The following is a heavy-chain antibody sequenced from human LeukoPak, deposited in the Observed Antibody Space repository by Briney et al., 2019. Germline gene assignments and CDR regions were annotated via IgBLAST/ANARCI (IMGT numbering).Heavy chain of an antibody. CDR3: AKSGASVGGNFDY. J-gene: IGHJ4*02. D-gene: IGHD4-23*01. Sequence: QSGGSLRLSCAASGFTFSSYGMHWVRQAPGKGLEWVAFIRYDGSNKYYADSVKGRFTISRDNSKNTLYLQMNSLRAEDTAVYYCAKSGASVGGNFDYWGQGTLVTVSS. CDR1: GFTFSSYG. V-gene: IGHV3-30*02. CDR2: IRYDGSNK.